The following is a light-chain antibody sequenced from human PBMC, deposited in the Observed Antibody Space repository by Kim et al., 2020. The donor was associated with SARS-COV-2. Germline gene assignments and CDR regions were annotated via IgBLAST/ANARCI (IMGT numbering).Light chain of an antibody. CDR2: SNN. CDR3: AAWDDSLNGSYV. Sequence: QPVLTQPPSASGTPGQRVTISCSGSSSNIGINTVNWYQQLPGTAPKLLIYSNNQRPSGVPDRFSGSKSGTSASLAISGLQSEDEADYYCAAWDDSLNGSYVFGTGTKVTVL. J-gene: IGLJ1*01. CDR1: SSNIGINT. V-gene: IGLV1-44*01.